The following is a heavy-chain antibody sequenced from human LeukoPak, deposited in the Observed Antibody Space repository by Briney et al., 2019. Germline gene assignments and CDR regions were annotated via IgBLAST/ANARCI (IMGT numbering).Heavy chain of an antibody. CDR3: ARSLGYDAGEFDY. D-gene: IGHD5-12*01. J-gene: IGHJ4*02. V-gene: IGHV3-21*01. Sequence: PGGSLRLSCAASEFTFSSYAMNWVRQAPGKGLEWVSSISSSSSYIYYADSVKGRFTISRDNAKNSLYLQMNSLRAEDTAVYYCARSLGYDAGEFDYWGQGTLVTVSS. CDR2: ISSSSSYI. CDR1: EFTFSSYA.